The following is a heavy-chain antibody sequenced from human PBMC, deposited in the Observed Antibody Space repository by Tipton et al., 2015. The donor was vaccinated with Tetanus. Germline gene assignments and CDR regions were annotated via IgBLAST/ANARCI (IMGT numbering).Heavy chain of an antibody. V-gene: IGHV1-69*01. D-gene: IGHD1-14*01. J-gene: IGHJ4*02. CDR3: ARAPNRISWAYDF. CDR2: ITPIFGTT. CDR1: GGTFTNYA. Sequence: QSGAEVKKPGSSVKVSCKASGGTFTNYALSWVRQAPGQGLEWVGGITPIFGTTNYAPKFQGRVTITADESTNTAYMELSSLRSEDTAMYYCARAPNRISWAYDFWGQGTQITVSS.